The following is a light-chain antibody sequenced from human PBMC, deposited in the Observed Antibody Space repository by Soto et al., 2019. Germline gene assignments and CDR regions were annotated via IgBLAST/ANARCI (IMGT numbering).Light chain of an antibody. CDR3: LQDYNYPLT. CDR1: QGIRND. Sequence: AIQMTQSPSSLSASVGDTVTITCRASQGIRNDLGWYQQKPGKAPKLLIYAASSLQSGVPSRFSGSGSGTDFTLIISSLQPEDFATYYCLQDYNYPLTFGGGTKVDIK. V-gene: IGKV1-6*01. J-gene: IGKJ4*01. CDR2: AAS.